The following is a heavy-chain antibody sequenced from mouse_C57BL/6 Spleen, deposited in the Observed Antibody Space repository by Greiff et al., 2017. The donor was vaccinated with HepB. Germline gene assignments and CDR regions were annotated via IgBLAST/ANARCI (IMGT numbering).Heavy chain of an antibody. Sequence: VQLQQSGTELVKPGASVKLSCKASGYTFTSYWMHWVKQRPGQGLEWIGNINPSNGGTNYNEKFKSKATLTVDKSSSTAYMQLSSLTSEDSAVYYCAGEGVYYGSSYKYFDYWGQGTTLTVSS. J-gene: IGHJ2*01. V-gene: IGHV1-53*01. CDR1: GYTFTSYW. CDR3: AGEGVYYGSSYKYFDY. D-gene: IGHD1-1*01. CDR2: INPSNGGT.